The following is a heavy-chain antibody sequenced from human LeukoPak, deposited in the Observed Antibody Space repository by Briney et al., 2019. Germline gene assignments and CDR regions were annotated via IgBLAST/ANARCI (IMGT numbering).Heavy chain of an antibody. CDR1: GFTFGDYY. V-gene: IGHV3-11*01. Sequence: GGSLRLSCAASGFTFGDYYMSWIRQAPGMGLEWVSYISSGGESTHYADSVEGRFTISRDNAENSLYLQMDSLRAEDTAVYYCARAGLYDFWSASIQTYDYYYYGMDVWGQGTTVTVSS. D-gene: IGHD3-3*01. CDR2: ISSGGEST. CDR3: ARAGLYDFWSASIQTYDYYYYGMDV. J-gene: IGHJ6*02.